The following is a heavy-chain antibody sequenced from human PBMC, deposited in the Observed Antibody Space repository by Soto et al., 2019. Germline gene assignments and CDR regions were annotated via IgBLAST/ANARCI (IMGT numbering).Heavy chain of an antibody. CDR3: TRAVEGYYDSSGYYVHFDY. Sequence: GGSLRLSCTASGFTFGDYAMSWVRQAPGKGLEWVGFIRSKAYGGTTEYAASVKGRFTISRDDSKSIAYLQMNSLKTEDTAVYYCTRAVEGYYDSSGYYVHFDYWGQGXLVTVYS. D-gene: IGHD3-22*01. CDR1: GFTFGDYA. V-gene: IGHV3-49*04. J-gene: IGHJ4*02. CDR2: IRSKAYGGTT.